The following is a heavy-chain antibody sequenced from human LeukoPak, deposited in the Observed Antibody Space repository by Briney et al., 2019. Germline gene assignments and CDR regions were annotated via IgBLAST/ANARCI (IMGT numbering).Heavy chain of an antibody. CDR3: AREEIVGSTSDY. J-gene: IGHJ4*02. V-gene: IGHV3-74*01. CDR2: INTDGSSA. D-gene: IGHD1-26*01. Sequence: GGPLRLSGGASGITFSSHWMHWVRKAPGKGLVWVSRINTDGSSANYADSVRGRFTISRDNAKNTLYLQRNSLRADDTAVYYCAREEIVGSTSDYWGQGTLVTVSS. CDR1: GITFSSHW.